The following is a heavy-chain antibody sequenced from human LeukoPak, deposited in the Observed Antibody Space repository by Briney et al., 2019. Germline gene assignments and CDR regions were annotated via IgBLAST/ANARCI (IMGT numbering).Heavy chain of an antibody. D-gene: IGHD6-19*01. CDR2: INPNSGGT. CDR1: GYTFTGYY. Sequence: GASVKVSCKASGYTFTGYYMHWVRQAPGQGLEWMGWINPNSGGTNYAQKFQGRVTMTRDTSISTAYMELSRLRSDDTAVYYCARDPSQPQWLPHDAFDIWGQGTMVTVSS. J-gene: IGHJ3*02. V-gene: IGHV1-2*02. CDR3: ARDPSQPQWLPHDAFDI.